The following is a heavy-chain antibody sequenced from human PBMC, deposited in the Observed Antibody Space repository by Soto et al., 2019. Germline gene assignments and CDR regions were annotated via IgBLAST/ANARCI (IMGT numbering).Heavy chain of an antibody. CDR3: AKDSDIFAGYSKGGSPDY. V-gene: IGHV3-23*01. CDR2: ISGSGSSP. Sequence: PRGALRLFCAASGFTFSNYAMPWVRQAPGNALEWVSGISGSGSSPFYADSVKGRFTISRDNSKNTVHLEMNRLRVEDTAIDYCAKDSDIFAGYSKGGSPDYWGQGTLVPVSS. J-gene: IGHJ4*02. D-gene: IGHD3-9*01. CDR1: GFTFSNYA.